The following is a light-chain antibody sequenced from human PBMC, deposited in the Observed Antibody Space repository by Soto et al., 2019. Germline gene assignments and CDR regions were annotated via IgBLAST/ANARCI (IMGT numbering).Light chain of an antibody. Sequence: EIVLTQSPGTLSLSPGERVTLSCRASQSVSSNYLAWYQQKPGQAPRLLIYGASSRATGIPDRFSGSGSGTDFTLTISRLEPEDFAVYYCQQYGTSPLTFGGGTKVDIK. V-gene: IGKV3-20*01. CDR1: QSVSSNY. J-gene: IGKJ4*01. CDR2: GAS. CDR3: QQYGTSPLT.